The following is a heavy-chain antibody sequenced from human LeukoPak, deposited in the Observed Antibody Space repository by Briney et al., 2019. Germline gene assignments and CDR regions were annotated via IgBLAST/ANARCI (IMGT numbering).Heavy chain of an antibody. CDR1: GGTFSSYA. Sequence: SVKVSCKASGGTFSSYAISWVRQAPGQGLEWMGGIIPIFGTANYAQKLQGRVTITRDTSIDTAYMQLSRLRSDDTAVYYCAKDRYGDYEAPFHYYMDAWGRGTTVTVSS. J-gene: IGHJ6*03. CDR3: AKDRYGDYEAPFHYYMDA. V-gene: IGHV1-69*05. CDR2: IIPIFGTA. D-gene: IGHD5-12*01.